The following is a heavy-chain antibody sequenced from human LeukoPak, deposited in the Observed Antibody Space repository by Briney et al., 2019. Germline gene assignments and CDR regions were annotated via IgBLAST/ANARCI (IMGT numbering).Heavy chain of an antibody. CDR2: IHDSGST. Sequence: PSETLSLTCTVSGASISSGDYHWNWIRQPPGKGLEWIGFIHDSGSTYYNPSLKSRVSMSRDMSKNQLSLMLSSVTAADTAVYYCARGFGAGNYYYGWFDPWGQGTLVSVSS. V-gene: IGHV4-30-4*01. J-gene: IGHJ5*02. CDR1: GASISSGDYH. D-gene: IGHD3-10*01. CDR3: ARGFGAGNYYYGWFDP.